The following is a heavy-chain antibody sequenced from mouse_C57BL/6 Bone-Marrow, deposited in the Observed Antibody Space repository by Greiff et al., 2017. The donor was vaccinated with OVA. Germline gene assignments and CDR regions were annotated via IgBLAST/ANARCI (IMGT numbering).Heavy chain of an antibody. CDR3: ARREGDYDFDY. Sequence: EVQLQQSGPVLVKPGASVKMSCKASGYTFTDYYMNWVKQSHGKSLEWIGAINPYNGGTSYNQKFKGKATLTVDKSSSTAYMELNSLTSEDSAVYYCARREGDYDFDYWGQGTTLTVSS. D-gene: IGHD2-4*01. J-gene: IGHJ2*01. CDR2: INPYNGGT. V-gene: IGHV1-19*01. CDR1: GYTFTDYY.